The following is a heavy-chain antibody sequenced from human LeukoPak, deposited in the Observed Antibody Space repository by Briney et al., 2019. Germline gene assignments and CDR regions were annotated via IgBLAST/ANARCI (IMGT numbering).Heavy chain of an antibody. CDR3: ARGHAPHGDYSDWFDP. J-gene: IGHJ5*02. D-gene: IGHD4-17*01. V-gene: IGHV4-31*03. Sequence: SETLSLTCTVSGGSISSGGYYWSWIRQHPGKGLEWIGYIYYSGSTYYNPSLKSRVTISVDTSKNQFSLKLSSVTAADTAVYYCARGHAPHGDYSDWFDPWGQGTLVIVSS. CDR2: IYYSGST. CDR1: GGSISSGGYY.